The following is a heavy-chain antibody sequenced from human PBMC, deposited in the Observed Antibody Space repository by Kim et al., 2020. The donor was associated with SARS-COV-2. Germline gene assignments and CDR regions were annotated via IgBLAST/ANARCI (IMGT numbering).Heavy chain of an antibody. J-gene: IGHJ4*02. CDR3: ARSIAYYDSSHIGY. V-gene: IGHV4-59*01. D-gene: IGHD3-22*01. CDR2: IYYSGST. CDR1: GGSISSDY. Sequence: SETLSLTCTVSGGSISSDYWSWIRQPPGKGLEWIGYIYYSGSTNSNPSLKSRVTITVDTSKNQFSLKLSSVTAADTAVYYCARSIAYYDSSHIGYWGQGTLVTVSS.